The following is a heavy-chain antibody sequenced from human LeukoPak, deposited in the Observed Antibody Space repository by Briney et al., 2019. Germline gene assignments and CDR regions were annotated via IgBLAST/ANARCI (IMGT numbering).Heavy chain of an antibody. CDR3: ARVVRGYSYGSWYFDY. D-gene: IGHD5-18*01. Sequence: SETLSLTCAVYGGSFSGYYWSWIRQPPGKGLEWIGEINHSGSTNYNPSLKSRVTISVDTSKNQFSLKLSSVTAADTAVYYCARVVRGYSYGSWYFDYWGQGTQVTVSA. J-gene: IGHJ4*02. CDR2: INHSGST. V-gene: IGHV4-34*01. CDR1: GGSFSGYY.